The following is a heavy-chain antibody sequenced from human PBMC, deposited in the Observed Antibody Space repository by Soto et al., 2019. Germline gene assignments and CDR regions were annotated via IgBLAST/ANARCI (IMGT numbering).Heavy chain of an antibody. V-gene: IGHV1-3*01. Sequence: GASVKVSCKASGYSFTSYAVYWVRQAPGQRLEWMGWINAGNGNTKYSQKLQGRVTFTGDTSASTAHMELSSLRSEDMAVYFCARGVENIVVVLDVFGYYGMDVWGQGTTVTVSS. J-gene: IGHJ6*02. CDR1: GYSFTSYA. CDR3: ARGVENIVVVLDVFGYYGMDV. CDR2: INAGNGNT. D-gene: IGHD2-2*01.